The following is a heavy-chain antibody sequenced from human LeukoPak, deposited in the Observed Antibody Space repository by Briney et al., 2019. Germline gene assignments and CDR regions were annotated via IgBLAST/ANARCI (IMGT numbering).Heavy chain of an antibody. D-gene: IGHD2-21*02. Sequence: GALRLSCAASGFTFSNAWMNWVRQAPGKGLEWVGRIKSNLDGGTTDYAAPVKGRFSISRDDSKNTLYLQMNSLRAEDTAVYYCAKDWRGLNVNSYFDYWGQGTLVTVSS. CDR1: GFTFSNAW. V-gene: IGHV3-15*07. CDR2: IKSNLDGGTT. J-gene: IGHJ4*02. CDR3: AKDWRGLNVNSYFDY.